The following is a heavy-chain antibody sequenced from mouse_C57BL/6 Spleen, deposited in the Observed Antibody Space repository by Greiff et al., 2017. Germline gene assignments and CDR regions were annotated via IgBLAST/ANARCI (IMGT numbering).Heavy chain of an antibody. V-gene: IGHV14-4*01. D-gene: IGHD4-1*01. CDR2: IDPENGDT. CDR1: GFNIKDDY. J-gene: IGHJ2*01. CDR3: TTSTGDY. Sequence: EVQGVESGAELVRPGASVKLSCTASGFNIKDDYMPWVKQRPEQGLEWIGWIDPENGDTEYASKFQGKSTITADTSSNTAYLQLSSLTSEDTAVYYCTTSTGDYWGQGTTLTVSS.